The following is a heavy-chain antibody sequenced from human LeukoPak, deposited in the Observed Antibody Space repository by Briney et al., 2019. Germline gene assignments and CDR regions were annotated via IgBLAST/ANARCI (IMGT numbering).Heavy chain of an antibody. J-gene: IGHJ6*02. V-gene: IGHV4-59*01. Sequence: PSETLSLTCTVSGGSISSYYWSWIRQPPGKGLEWIGYIYHSGSTNYNPSLKSRVTISVDTSKNQFSLKLSSVTAADTAVYYCARDYYYYYGMDVWGQGTTVTVSS. CDR1: GGSISSYY. CDR2: IYHSGST. CDR3: ARDYYYYYGMDV.